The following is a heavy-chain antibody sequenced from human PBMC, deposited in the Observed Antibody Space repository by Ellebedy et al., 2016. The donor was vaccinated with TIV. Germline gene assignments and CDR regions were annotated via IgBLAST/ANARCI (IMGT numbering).Heavy chain of an antibody. D-gene: IGHD6-13*01. CDR3: ARAPPTIAGVGFFDY. V-gene: IGHV3-48*04. J-gene: IGHJ4*02. CDR1: GFTFSSYS. Sequence: GGSLRLXXTASGFTFSSYSMNWVRQAPGKGLEWVSYISSSSSTIYYADSVKGRFSISRDNAENSLYLQMNSLRAEDTAVYYCARAPPTIAGVGFFDYWGQGTLVTVSS. CDR2: ISSSSSTI.